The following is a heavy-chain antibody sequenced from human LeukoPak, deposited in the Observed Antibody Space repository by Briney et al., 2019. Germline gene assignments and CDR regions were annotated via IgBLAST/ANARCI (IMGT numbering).Heavy chain of an antibody. V-gene: IGHV4-34*01. D-gene: IGHD1-26*01. CDR1: GGSFSGYY. CDR3: ARGSKMLGYNWFDP. J-gene: IGHJ5*02. Sequence: SETLSLTCVVYGGSFSGYYWNWIRQPPGKGLEWIGEINHSGSTNYIPSLKSRVTISVDTSKNQFSLKLSSVTAADTAVYYCARGSKMLGYNWFDPWGQGTQVTVSS. CDR2: INHSGST.